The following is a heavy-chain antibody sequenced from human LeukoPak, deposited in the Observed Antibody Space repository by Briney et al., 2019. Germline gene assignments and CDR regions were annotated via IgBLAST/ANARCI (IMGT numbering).Heavy chain of an antibody. CDR3: ASLVVVAAIGGYFDY. J-gene: IGHJ4*02. CDR1: GGSMSPYH. V-gene: IGHV4-59*08. D-gene: IGHD2-15*01. Sequence: AETLSLTCTVSGGSMSPYHWGWIRQPPGKGLEWTGYIYYSGSTNYNPPLKSRVTISVDTSKNQFSLKLSSVTAADTAVYYCASLVVVAAIGGYFDYWGQGTLVTVSS. CDR2: IYYSGST.